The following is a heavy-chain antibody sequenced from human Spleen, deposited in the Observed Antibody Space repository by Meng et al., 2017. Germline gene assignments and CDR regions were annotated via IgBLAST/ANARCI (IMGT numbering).Heavy chain of an antibody. Sequence: QVQLVESGGGVVQPGRSLRLSCTASEFTLSSYALHWVRQAPGKGLEWVAVISDDGRNNYYGDSVKGRFTISRDNSKNTLYLQMNSLRAEDTAVYYCAKDDVGSSWPPDWGQGTLVTVSS. J-gene: IGHJ1*01. CDR3: AKDDVGSSWPPD. D-gene: IGHD6-13*01. CDR2: ISDDGRNN. CDR1: EFTLSSYA. V-gene: IGHV3-30*18.